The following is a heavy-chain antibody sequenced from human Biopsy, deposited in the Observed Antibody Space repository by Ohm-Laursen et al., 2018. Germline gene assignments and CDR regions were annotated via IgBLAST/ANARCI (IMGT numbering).Heavy chain of an antibody. CDR2: ISETSSHI. Sequence: SLRLSCAASGFSVSSYDVNWVRQAPGKGLEWISYISETSSHIYDADSVRGRFTVARDIAKNSLYLQLNSLRVEDTAVYYYARDSSRRAREGGMDVWGQGTTVTVSS. J-gene: IGHJ6*02. CDR3: ARDSSRRAREGGMDV. D-gene: IGHD6-6*01. CDR1: GFSVSSYD. V-gene: IGHV3-21*01.